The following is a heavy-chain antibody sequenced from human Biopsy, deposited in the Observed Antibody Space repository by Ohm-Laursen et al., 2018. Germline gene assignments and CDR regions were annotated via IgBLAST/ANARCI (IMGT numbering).Heavy chain of an antibody. CDR3: ARDLRARGHRWGSSTGTFDM. V-gene: IGHV4-59*01. CDR1: GGSLRDPISIYY. CDR2: VYYTGTT. D-gene: IGHD3-10*01. Sequence: GTLSLTWSISGGSLRDPISIYYWNWIRLSPDKGLEWIGSVYYTGTTSYNPSLKSRLTLSLDMDTSRDQLSLKLTPVTAADSAVYFCARDLRARGHRWGSSTGTFDMWGQGTVVTVSS. J-gene: IGHJ3*02.